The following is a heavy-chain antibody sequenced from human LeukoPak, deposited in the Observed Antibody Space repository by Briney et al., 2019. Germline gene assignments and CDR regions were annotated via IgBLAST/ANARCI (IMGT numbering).Heavy chain of an antibody. CDR1: GGSISSGGYY. CDR2: IYYSGST. J-gene: IGHJ6*04. D-gene: IGHD2-2*01. Sequence: TLSLTCTVSGGSISSGGYYWSWIRQHPGKGLEGIGYIYYSGSTYYNPSLKSRVTISVDTSKNQFSLKLSSVTAADTAVYYCARVPYCSSTSCYQWFGEFPSPYGMDVWGKGTTVTVSS. V-gene: IGHV4-31*03. CDR3: ARVPYCSSTSCYQWFGEFPSPYGMDV.